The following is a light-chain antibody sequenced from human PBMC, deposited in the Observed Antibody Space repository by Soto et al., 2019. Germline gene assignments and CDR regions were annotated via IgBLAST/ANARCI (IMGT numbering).Light chain of an antibody. Sequence: PGEGVTLSCRASQSVAGSFLICFQFQPGQAPRLLIFVAFTRATGTPARFSGSESGTDFTLTISSLQPGDFAVYYCQQYNNWPRALTFGGGTKVDIK. CDR2: VAF. V-gene: IGKV3D-7*01. CDR1: QSVAGSF. CDR3: QQYNNWPRALT. J-gene: IGKJ4*01.